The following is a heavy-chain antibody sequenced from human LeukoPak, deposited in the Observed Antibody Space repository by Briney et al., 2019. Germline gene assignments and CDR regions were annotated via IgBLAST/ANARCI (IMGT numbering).Heavy chain of an antibody. V-gene: IGHV4-34*01. D-gene: IGHD5-24*01. J-gene: IGHJ2*01. CDR3: ARKVAARDDYNSSPTRPPKWYFDL. CDR1: GGSFSGYY. Sequence: SETLSLTCAVYGGSFSGYYWSWIRQPPGKGLEWIGEINHSGSTNYNPSLKSRVTISVDTSKNQFSLKLSSVTAADTAVYYCARKVAARDDYNSSPTRPPKWYFDLWGRGTLVTVSS. CDR2: INHSGST.